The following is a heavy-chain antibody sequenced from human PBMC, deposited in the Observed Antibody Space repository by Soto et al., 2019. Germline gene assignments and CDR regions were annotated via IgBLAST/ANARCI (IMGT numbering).Heavy chain of an antibody. Sequence: GESLKISCKGSGYSFTSYWIGWVRQMPGKGLEWMGIIYPGDSDTRYSPSFQGQVTISADKSISTAYLQWSSLKASDTAMYYCARQSSSSGYYYYYGMDVWGQGTTVTVSS. V-gene: IGHV5-51*01. CDR1: GYSFTSYW. D-gene: IGHD6-6*01. CDR2: IYPGDSDT. J-gene: IGHJ6*02. CDR3: ARQSSSSGYYYYYGMDV.